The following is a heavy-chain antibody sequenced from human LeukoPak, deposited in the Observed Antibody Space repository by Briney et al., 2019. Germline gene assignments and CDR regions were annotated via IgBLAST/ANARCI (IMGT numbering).Heavy chain of an antibody. D-gene: IGHD4/OR15-4a*01. Sequence: QPGGSLRLSCTVSGFTVSSNSMSWVRQAPGKGLEWVSFIYSDNTHYSDSVKGRFTISRDNSKNTLYLQMNSLRAEDTAVYYCARRAGAYSHPYHYWGQGTLVTVSS. CDR3: ARRAGAYSHPYHY. CDR2: IYSDNT. J-gene: IGHJ4*02. V-gene: IGHV3-53*01. CDR1: GFTVSSNS.